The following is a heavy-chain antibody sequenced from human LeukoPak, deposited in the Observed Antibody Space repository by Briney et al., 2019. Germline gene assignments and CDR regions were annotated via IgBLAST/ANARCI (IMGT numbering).Heavy chain of an antibody. CDR1: GGSFSGYY. CDR2: INHSGST. J-gene: IGHJ4*02. V-gene: IGHV4-34*01. CDR3: ARGGVIAAAGTISDY. D-gene: IGHD6-13*01. Sequence: PSETLSLTCAVYGGSFSGYYWSWIRQPPGKGLEWIGEINHSGSTNYNPSLKSRVTISVDTSKNQFSLKLSSVTAADTAVYYCARGGVIAAAGTISDYWGQGTLVTVSS.